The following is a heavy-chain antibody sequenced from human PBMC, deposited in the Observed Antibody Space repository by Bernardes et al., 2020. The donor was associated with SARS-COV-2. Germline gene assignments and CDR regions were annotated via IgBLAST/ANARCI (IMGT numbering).Heavy chain of an antibody. J-gene: IGHJ6*02. CDR1: GFTFSSYW. V-gene: IGHV3-7*01. CDR3: AREGDIVVVPAVETRYYYGMDV. Sequence: GWSLRLSCAASGFTFSSYWMSWVRQAPGKGLEWVANIKQDGSEKYYVDSVKGRFTISRDNAKNSLYLQMNSLRAEDTAVYYCAREGDIVVVPAVETRYYYGMDVWGQGTTVTVSS. CDR2: IKQDGSEK. D-gene: IGHD2-2*01.